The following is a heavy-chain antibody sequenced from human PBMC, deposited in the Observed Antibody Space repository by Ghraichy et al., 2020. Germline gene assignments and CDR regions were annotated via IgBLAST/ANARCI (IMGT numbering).Heavy chain of an antibody. CDR2: INPNSGGT. Sequence: ASVKVSCKASGYTFTGYYMHWVRQAPGQGLEWMGWINPNSGGTNYAQKFQGRVTMTRDTSISTAYMELSRLRSDDTAVYYCARAIHLAAPFDPWGQGTLVTVSS. J-gene: IGHJ5*02. CDR3: ARAIHLAAPFDP. D-gene: IGHD3-3*01. V-gene: IGHV1-2*02. CDR1: GYTFTGYY.